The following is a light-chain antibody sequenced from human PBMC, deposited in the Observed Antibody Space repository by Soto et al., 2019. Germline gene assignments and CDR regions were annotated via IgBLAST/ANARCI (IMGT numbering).Light chain of an antibody. CDR1: QSVNSW. V-gene: IGKV1-5*01. CDR2: DAS. J-gene: IGKJ4*01. CDR3: HQYNSYHT. Sequence: DIQMTQSPSTLSAFVGDRVTITCRASQSVNSWLAWYQQRPGKAPKLLIYDASTLESGVPSRFSGSGPGTEFTLTISSLQPDDFATYYCHQYNSYHTFGGGTKVDI.